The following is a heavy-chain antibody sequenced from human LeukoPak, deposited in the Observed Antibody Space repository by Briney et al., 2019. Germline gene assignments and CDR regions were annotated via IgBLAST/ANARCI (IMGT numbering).Heavy chain of an antibody. CDR2: IIPIFGTA. J-gene: IGHJ4*02. D-gene: IGHD2-2*01. V-gene: IGHV1-69*13. CDR3: ARYCSSTSCPISD. Sequence: VASVKVSCKASGGTFRSYAISWVRQAPGQGLEWMGGIIPIFGTANYAQKFQGRVTITADESTSTAYMELSSLRSEDTAVYYCARYCSSTSCPISDWGQGTLVTVSS. CDR1: GGTFRSYA.